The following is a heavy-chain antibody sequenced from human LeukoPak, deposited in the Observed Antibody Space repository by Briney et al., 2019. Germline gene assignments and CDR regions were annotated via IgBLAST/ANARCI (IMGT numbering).Heavy chain of an antibody. CDR2: IYYSGST. V-gene: IGHV4-39*01. CDR1: GGSISSSSYY. CDR3: AVGPGIAAAGTTC. J-gene: IGHJ4*02. Sequence: SETLSLTCTVSGGSISSSSYYWGWIRQPPGKGLEWIGSIYYSGSTYYNPSLKSRVTISVDTSKNQFSLKLSFVTAADTAVYYCAVGPGIAAAGTTCWGQGTLVTVSS. D-gene: IGHD6-13*01.